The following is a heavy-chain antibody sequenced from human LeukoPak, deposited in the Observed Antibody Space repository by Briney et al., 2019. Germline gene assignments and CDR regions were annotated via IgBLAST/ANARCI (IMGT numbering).Heavy chain of an antibody. D-gene: IGHD2-15*01. CDR1: GGSISSSGYY. V-gene: IGHV4-39*07. Sequence: SETLSLTCTVSGGSISSSGYYWGWVRQPPGKGLEWIGSIYNSGSTYYNPSLKSRVTISLDTSKNQFSLKLSSVTAADTAVYYCARSGSYAAAGDYWGQGTLVTVSS. CDR2: IYNSGST. CDR3: ARSGSYAAAGDY. J-gene: IGHJ4*02.